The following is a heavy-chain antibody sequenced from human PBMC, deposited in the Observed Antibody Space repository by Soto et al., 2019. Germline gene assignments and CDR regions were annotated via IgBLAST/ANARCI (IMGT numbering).Heavy chain of an antibody. CDR1: GYTFDTYG. CDR2: VSGYKDNT. CDR3: ARDHGYSYGPFFDY. V-gene: IGHV1-18*01. J-gene: IGHJ4*02. D-gene: IGHD5-18*01. Sequence: ASVKVSCKAPGYTFDTYGISWVRQAPGQGLEWMGWVSGYKDNTDYAQKFQGRVTMTTDTSRSTAYMEVRSLRSDDTAVYYCARDHGYSYGPFFDYWGQGTVVTVSS.